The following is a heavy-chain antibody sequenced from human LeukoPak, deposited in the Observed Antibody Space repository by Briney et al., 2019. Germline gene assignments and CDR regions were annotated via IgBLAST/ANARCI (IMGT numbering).Heavy chain of an antibody. CDR2: IYYSGST. CDR1: GGSISSGGYY. CDR3: ARAVPMASYAFDI. J-gene: IGHJ3*02. Sequence: SETLSLTCTVSGGSISSGGYYWSWIRQHPGKGLEWIGYIYYSGSTYYNPSLKSRVTISVDTSKNQFSLKLSSVTAADTAVYYCARAVPMASYAFDIWGQGTMVTVSS. D-gene: IGHD5-24*01. V-gene: IGHV4-31*03.